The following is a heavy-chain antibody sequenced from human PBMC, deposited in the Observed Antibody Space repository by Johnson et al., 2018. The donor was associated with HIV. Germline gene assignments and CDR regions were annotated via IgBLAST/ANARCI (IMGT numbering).Heavy chain of an antibody. V-gene: IGHV3-30*04. J-gene: IGHJ3*02. Sequence: QVQLVESGGGVVQPGRSLRLSCAASGFTFSNYAMSWVRQAPGKGLEWVTVISYDGSNKYYADSVKGRFTISRDNSKNTLYLQMNSLRAENTAVYYCARGVVGVLSNAFDIWGQGTMVIVSS. CDR3: ARGVVGVLSNAFDI. CDR2: ISYDGSNK. CDR1: GFTFSNYA. D-gene: IGHD1-26*01.